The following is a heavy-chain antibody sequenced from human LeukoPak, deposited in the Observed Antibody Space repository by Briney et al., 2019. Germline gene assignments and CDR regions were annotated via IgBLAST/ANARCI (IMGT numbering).Heavy chain of an antibody. CDR1: GYTFTSYD. J-gene: IGHJ3*02. CDR3: ASLIAVVGRGAFDI. Sequence: ASVKVSCKASGYTFTSYDINWVRQATGQGLEWMGWMNPNRGNTGYAQKFQGRVTITRNTSISTAYMELSSLRSEDTAVYYCASLIAVVGRGAFDIWGQGTMVTVSS. D-gene: IGHD6-19*01. V-gene: IGHV1-8*03. CDR2: MNPNRGNT.